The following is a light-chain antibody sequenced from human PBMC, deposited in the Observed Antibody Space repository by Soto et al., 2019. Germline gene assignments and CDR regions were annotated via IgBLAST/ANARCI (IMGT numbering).Light chain of an antibody. J-gene: IGKJ1*01. Sequence: DIQMTQSPSSLSASVGDRVTITCRASQGISNYLAWYQQQPGKVPKLLIYVASTLQSGVPSRFSGSGSGTDFTLTISSLQPEDGATYYGQKYNSAPWTCGQGTKVEIK. CDR1: QGISNY. V-gene: IGKV1-27*01. CDR3: QKYNSAPWT. CDR2: VAS.